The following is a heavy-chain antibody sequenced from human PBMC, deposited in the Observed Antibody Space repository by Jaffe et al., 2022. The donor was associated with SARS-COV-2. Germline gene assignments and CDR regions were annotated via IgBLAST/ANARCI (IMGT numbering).Heavy chain of an antibody. D-gene: IGHD2-15*01. CDR3: ARGGDIVVVVAATGFDY. V-gene: IGHV1-46*04. Sequence: QVQLVQSGAEVKKPGASVKVSCKASGYTFTSYYMHWVRQAPGQGLEWMGIINPSGGSTSYAQKLQGRVTMTRDTSTSTVYMELSSLRSEDTAVYYCARGGDIVVVVAATGFDYWGQGTLVTVSS. CDR2: INPSGGST. J-gene: IGHJ4*02. CDR1: GYTFTSYY.